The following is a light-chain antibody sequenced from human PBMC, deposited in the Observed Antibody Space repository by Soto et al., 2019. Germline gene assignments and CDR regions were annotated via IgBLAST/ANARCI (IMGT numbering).Light chain of an antibody. CDR3: QSYDSTLDARYV. Sequence: QSALTQPASVSGSPGQSITISCTGTNSDVGSYNRVSWYQQPPGTAPKLMIFDVNNRPSGVSYRFSGSKSGNTAYLTISGLQAEDEGDYYCQSYDSTLDARYVFGTGTKVTVL. J-gene: IGLJ1*01. CDR2: DVN. V-gene: IGLV2-14*01. CDR1: NSDVGSYNR.